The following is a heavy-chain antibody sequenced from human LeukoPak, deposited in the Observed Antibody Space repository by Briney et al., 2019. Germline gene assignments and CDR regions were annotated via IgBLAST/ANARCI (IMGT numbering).Heavy chain of an antibody. D-gene: IGHD2-15*01. Sequence: PGGSLRLSCAASGFTFSSYAMSWVRQAPGKGLEWISYISSSGATMYFADSVKGRFTISRDNAKNSLYLQMNSLRAEDTAVYYCAREGFRQSFDYWGQGTLVTVSS. CDR3: AREGFRQSFDY. V-gene: IGHV3-48*04. CDR1: GFTFSSYA. J-gene: IGHJ4*02. CDR2: ISSSGATM.